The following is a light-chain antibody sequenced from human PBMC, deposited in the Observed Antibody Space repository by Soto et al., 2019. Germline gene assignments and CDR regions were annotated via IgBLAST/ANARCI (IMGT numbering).Light chain of an antibody. V-gene: IGKV3-20*01. Sequence: EIVLTQSPGTLSLSPGERATLSCRASQSVNNNYLAWFQQKPGQAPRLLVYGASSRATGIPDRFSGSGSGTDFTLTISILEPEDFAVYYCQQYAISPRTFGQGTKLEI. CDR2: GAS. CDR3: QQYAISPRT. J-gene: IGKJ2*01. CDR1: QSVNNNY.